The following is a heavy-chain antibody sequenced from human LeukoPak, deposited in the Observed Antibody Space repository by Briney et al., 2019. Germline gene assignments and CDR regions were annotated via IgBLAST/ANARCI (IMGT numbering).Heavy chain of an antibody. V-gene: IGHV3-48*01. D-gene: IGHD3-22*01. J-gene: IGHJ4*02. CDR1: GFTFSGYS. CDR3: ARDRGDNSGYYRYYFDY. CDR2: ISSSSSTI. Sequence: GGSLRLSCAASGFTFSGYSMNWVRQAPGKGLEWVSYISSSSSTIYYADSVKGRFTISRDNAKNSLYLQMNSLRAEDTAVYYCARDRGDNSGYYRYYFDYWGQGTLVTVSS.